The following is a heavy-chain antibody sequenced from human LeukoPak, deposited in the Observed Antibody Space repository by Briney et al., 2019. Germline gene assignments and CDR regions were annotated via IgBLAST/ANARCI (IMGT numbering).Heavy chain of an antibody. Sequence: GGSLRLSCAASGFTFSSYSMNWVRQAPGKGLEWVSYISSSSTTIYYADSVKGRFTISRDTAKNSLYLQMNSLRAEDTVVYYCARGTTVTPLAFDYWGQGTLVTVSS. CDR3: ARGTTVTPLAFDY. CDR1: GFTFSSYS. D-gene: IGHD4-17*01. V-gene: IGHV3-48*01. CDR2: ISSSSTTI. J-gene: IGHJ4*02.